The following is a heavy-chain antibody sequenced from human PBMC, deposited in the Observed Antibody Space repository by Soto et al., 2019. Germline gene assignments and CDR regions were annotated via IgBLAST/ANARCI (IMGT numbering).Heavy chain of an antibody. CDR1: GFTFSSYA. CDR3: AKGLRLVGYYYYYGMDV. D-gene: IGHD6-6*01. V-gene: IGHV3-23*01. Sequence: PGGSLRLSCAASGFTFSSYAMSWVRQAPGKGLEWVSAISGSGGSTYYADSVKGRFTISRDNSKNTLYLQMNSLRAEDTAVYYCAKGLRLVGYYYYYGMDVWGQGTKVTVSS. CDR2: ISGSGGST. J-gene: IGHJ6*02.